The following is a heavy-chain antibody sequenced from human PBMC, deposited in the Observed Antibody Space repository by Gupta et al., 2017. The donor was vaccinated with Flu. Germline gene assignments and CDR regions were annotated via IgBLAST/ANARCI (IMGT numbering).Heavy chain of an antibody. Sequence: QELEWMGWMNPNSGNTGYAQKFQGRVTMTRNTSISTAYMELSSLRSEDTAVYYCARAFSSSWFYYYYYYMDVWGKGTTVTVSS. D-gene: IGHD6-13*01. J-gene: IGHJ6*03. CDR2: MNPNSGNT. V-gene: IGHV1-8*01. CDR3: ARAFSSSWFYYYYYYMDV.